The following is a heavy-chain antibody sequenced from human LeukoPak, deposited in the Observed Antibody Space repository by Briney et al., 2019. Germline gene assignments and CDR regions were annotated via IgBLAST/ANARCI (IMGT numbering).Heavy chain of an antibody. V-gene: IGHV3-48*04. D-gene: IGHD5-12*01. CDR3: ARDLGGYDHVPDY. CDR1: GFTFSSYS. CDR2: ISSTSSTI. J-gene: IGHJ4*02. Sequence: GSLRLSCAASGFTFSSYSMNWVRQAPGKGLEWVSYISSTSSTIYYADSVKGRFTISRDNAENSLFLQMNSLRADDTAIYYCARDLGGYDHVPDYWGQGTLVTVSS.